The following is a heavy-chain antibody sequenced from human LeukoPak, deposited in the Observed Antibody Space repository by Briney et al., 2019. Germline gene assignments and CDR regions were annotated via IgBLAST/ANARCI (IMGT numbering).Heavy chain of an antibody. CDR3: ATTYYGDYDLGY. J-gene: IGHJ4*02. V-gene: IGHV1-24*01. CDR1: GYTLTELS. D-gene: IGHD4-17*01. Sequence: ASVKVSCKASGYTLTELSMHWVRQAPGKGLEWMGGFDPEDGVTIYAQKFQGRVTMTEDTSTDTAYMELSSLRSEDTAVYYCATTYYGDYDLGYWGQGTLVTVSS. CDR2: FDPEDGVT.